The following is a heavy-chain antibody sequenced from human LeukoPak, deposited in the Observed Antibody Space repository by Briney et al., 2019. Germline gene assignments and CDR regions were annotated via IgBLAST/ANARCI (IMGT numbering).Heavy chain of an antibody. CDR2: INSDGRST. CDR3: ARNPNGMCN. J-gene: IGHJ4*02. D-gene: IGHD2-8*01. CDR1: GFTFTNYG. V-gene: IGHV3-74*01. Sequence: GGSLRLSCVASGFTFTNYGMKWVRQAPGKGLVWVSYINSDGRSTTYADSVKGRFTISRDNAKNTLYLQMSSLRAEDTAMYYCARNPNGMCNWGQGTLVIVSS.